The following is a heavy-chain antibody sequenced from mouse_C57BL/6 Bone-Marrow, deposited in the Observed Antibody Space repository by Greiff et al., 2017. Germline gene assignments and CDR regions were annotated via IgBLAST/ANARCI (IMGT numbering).Heavy chain of an antibody. D-gene: IGHD1-1*01. V-gene: IGHV1-39*01. CDR2: INPNYGTT. Sequence: EVKLMESGPELVKPGASVKISCKASGYSFTDYNMNWVKQSNGKSLEWIGVINPNYGTTSYNQKFQGKATLTVDQSSSTAYMQLNSLTSEDSAVYYCARSGYYGSSHWFAYWGQGTLVTVSA. CDR1: GYSFTDYN. CDR3: ARSGYYGSSHWFAY. J-gene: IGHJ3*01.